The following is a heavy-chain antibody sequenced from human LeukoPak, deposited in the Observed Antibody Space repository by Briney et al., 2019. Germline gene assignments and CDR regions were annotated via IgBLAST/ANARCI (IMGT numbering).Heavy chain of an antibody. D-gene: IGHD3-10*02. Sequence: GGSLRLSCAASGFSFSDYAMSWVRQAPGKGLEWVSGIGSDGSTHHAESVKGRFAISRDNSKSTLYLQMNSLRAEDTALYYCGKDLHYYVAMDFWCQGTTVTVSS. CDR1: GFSFSDYA. V-gene: IGHV3-23*01. CDR2: IGSDGST. J-gene: IGHJ6*02. CDR3: GKDLHYYVAMDF.